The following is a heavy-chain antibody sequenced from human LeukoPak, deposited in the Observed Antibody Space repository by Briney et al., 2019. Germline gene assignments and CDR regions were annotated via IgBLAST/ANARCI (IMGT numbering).Heavy chain of an antibody. J-gene: IGHJ3*02. V-gene: IGHV3-66*02. D-gene: IGHD4-23*01. CDR1: LFTVSSNY. CDR3: AEIMRDYGGNNAFDI. CDR2: IYIGGST. Sequence: GGSLRLSCAASLFTVSSNYMSSGRQAPGKGREWGSVIYIGGSTYYADSVKGRFTISRDNSKNTLYLQMNSLTAEDTAVYYCAEIMRDYGGNNAFDIWGQGTMVTVSS.